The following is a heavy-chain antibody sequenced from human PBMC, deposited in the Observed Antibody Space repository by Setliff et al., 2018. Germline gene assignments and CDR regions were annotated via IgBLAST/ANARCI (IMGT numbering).Heavy chain of an antibody. J-gene: IGHJ6*02. CDR3: ARDEGSSYFYGMDV. V-gene: IGHV4-38-2*02. CDR1: GSSIISDYY. Sequence: PSETLSLTCAVSGSSIISDYYWVWIRQPPGRGLEWIGSIFQSGNTYYNPSLKSRVTISVDTSKNQFSLKLSSVTAADTAVYYCARDEGSSYFYGMDVWGQGTTVTVSS. D-gene: IGHD6-13*01. CDR2: IFQSGNT.